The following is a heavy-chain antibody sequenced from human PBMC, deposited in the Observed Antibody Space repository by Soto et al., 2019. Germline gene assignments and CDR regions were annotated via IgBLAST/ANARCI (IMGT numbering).Heavy chain of an antibody. J-gene: IGHJ4*02. Sequence: GGSLRLSCAASGFIVSSNYMTWVRQAPGEGLEWVSLLYNGGATHYAASVKGRFTISSHSSQNTMFLQMNSLRTEDTATYYCVRGRYGSEIHWGQGTKVTVSS. CDR3: VRGRYGSEIH. D-gene: IGHD3-10*01. CDR1: GFIVSSNY. V-gene: IGHV3-53*04. CDR2: LYNGGAT.